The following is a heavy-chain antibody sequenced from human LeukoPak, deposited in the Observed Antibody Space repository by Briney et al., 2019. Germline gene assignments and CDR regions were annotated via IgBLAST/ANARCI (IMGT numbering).Heavy chain of an antibody. V-gene: IGHV3-21*01. Sequence: GGSLRLSCAASGFTFNSYSMNWVRQAPGKGLEWVSSISSSSSYIYYADSVKGRFTISRDNAKNSLYLQMNSLGAVDTAVYYCARVVTEAYLFYYMDVWGKGTTVTVSS. D-gene: IGHD2-21*02. CDR2: ISSSSSYI. J-gene: IGHJ6*03. CDR1: GFTFNSYS. CDR3: ARVVTEAYLFYYMDV.